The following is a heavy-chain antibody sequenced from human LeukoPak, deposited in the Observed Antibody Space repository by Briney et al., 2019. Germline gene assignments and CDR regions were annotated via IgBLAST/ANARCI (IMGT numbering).Heavy chain of an antibody. J-gene: IGHJ4*02. CDR1: GYDFNRFA. D-gene: IGHD2-15*01. CDR2: ISGFNDNT. CDR3: ARCSAATCFPLDFDF. V-gene: IGHV1-18*01. Sequence: ASVKVSCKASGYDFNRFAINWVRQAPGQGPEWMGWISGFNDNTAYAQKLQDRVTMTTDKSTSTAYMELRNLRSDDTATYYCARCSAATCFPLDFDFWGQGTLVTVSS.